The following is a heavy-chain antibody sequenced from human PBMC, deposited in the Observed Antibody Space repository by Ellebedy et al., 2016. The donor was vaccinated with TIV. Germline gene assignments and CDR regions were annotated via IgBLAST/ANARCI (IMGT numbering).Heavy chain of an antibody. CDR2: VHCSGGA. V-gene: IGHV4-59*01. J-gene: IGHJ4*02. CDR3: ARADHSGWFAQV. Sequence: SETLSLTCTVSGDAINTAYWGWIRQSPGKGLEWIGIVHCSGGAKYTPSLRSRVNISVDKSKNQFSLKLHSVTPADTAVYFCARADHSGWFAQVWGQGALVTVSS. D-gene: IGHD6-19*01. CDR1: GDAINTAY.